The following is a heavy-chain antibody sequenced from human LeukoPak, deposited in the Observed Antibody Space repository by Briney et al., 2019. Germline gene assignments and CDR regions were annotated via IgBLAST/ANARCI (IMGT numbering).Heavy chain of an antibody. D-gene: IGHD3-3*01. CDR1: GFTFSAYD. CDR2: VGTASDT. Sequence: GGSLRLSCAASGFTFSAYDMHWVRQVTGKGLEWVSAVGTASDTYYPGSVKGRFTISRDNAKNSLYLQMNSLRAGDTAVYYCVRGLPSRTTYYDFWSGYPYFDYRGQGTLVTVSS. CDR3: VRGLPSRTTYYDFWSGYPYFDY. J-gene: IGHJ4*02. V-gene: IGHV3-13*04.